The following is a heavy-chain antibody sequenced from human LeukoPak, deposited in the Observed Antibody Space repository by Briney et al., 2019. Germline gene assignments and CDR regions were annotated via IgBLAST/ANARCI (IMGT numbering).Heavy chain of an antibody. Sequence: PGGSLRLSCAASGFIFSSYSMHWVRQAPGKGLEWVVVISDEGSNKYYGDSVKGRFTISRDNAKNTLYLQMNSLRAEDTAVYYCARVDYYDSSGYAYYFDYWGQGTLVTVSS. CDR1: GFIFSSYS. CDR3: ARVDYYDSSGYAYYFDY. D-gene: IGHD3-22*01. V-gene: IGHV3-30*03. J-gene: IGHJ4*02. CDR2: ISDEGSNK.